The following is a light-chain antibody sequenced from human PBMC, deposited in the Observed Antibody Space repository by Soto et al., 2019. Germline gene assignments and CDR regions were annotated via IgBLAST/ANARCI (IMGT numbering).Light chain of an antibody. CDR2: DAS. Sequence: EIVLTQSPATLSLSPGERATLSCRASQSVSSYLAWYQQKPGQAPRLLIYDASKRATGIPARFSGSGFGTDFTFTISSLEPEDFAVYYCQQRSNWPSTFGQGTRLEIK. CDR3: QQRSNWPST. J-gene: IGKJ5*01. V-gene: IGKV3-11*01. CDR1: QSVSSY.